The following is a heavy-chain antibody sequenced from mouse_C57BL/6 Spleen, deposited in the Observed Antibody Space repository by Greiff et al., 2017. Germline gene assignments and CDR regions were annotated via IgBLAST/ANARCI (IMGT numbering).Heavy chain of an antibody. J-gene: IGHJ4*01. Sequence: VQLQQSGTVLARPGASVKMSCKTSGYTFTSSWMHWVKQRPGQGLAWIGAIYPGNSDTSYNPKFKGKAKLTAVTSASTAYMELSSLTNEDSAVYYCTRGYDYDEAMDYWGQGTSVTVSS. V-gene: IGHV1-5*01. CDR2: IYPGNSDT. D-gene: IGHD2-4*01. CDR1: GYTFTSSW. CDR3: TRGYDYDEAMDY.